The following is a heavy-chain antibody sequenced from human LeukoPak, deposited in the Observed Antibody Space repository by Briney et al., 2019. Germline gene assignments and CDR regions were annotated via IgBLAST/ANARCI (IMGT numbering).Heavy chain of an antibody. J-gene: IGHJ3*02. CDR3: ARESSGWAAFDI. CDR2: IYNGGST. D-gene: IGHD6-19*01. CDR1: GFTVSGNY. Sequence: PGGSLRLSCAASGFTVSGNYMNWVRQAPGRGLEWVSLIYNGGSTYYADSVRGRFTVSRDNSKNTLYLQLYNLRAEDTAVYYCARESSGWAAFDIWGQGTMVTVSS. V-gene: IGHV3-53*01.